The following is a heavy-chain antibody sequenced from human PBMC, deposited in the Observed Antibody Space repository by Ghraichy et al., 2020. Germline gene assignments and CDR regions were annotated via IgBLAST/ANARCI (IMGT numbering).Heavy chain of an antibody. J-gene: IGHJ6*02. Sequence: SETLSLTCTVSGGSISSYYWSWIRQPAGKGLEWIGRIYTSGSTNYNPSLKSRVTMSVDTSKNQFSLKLSSVTAADTAVYYCARDHSSPAYYYYGMDVWGQGTTVTVSS. CDR1: GGSISSYY. V-gene: IGHV4-4*07. CDR3: ARDHSSPAYYYYGMDV. CDR2: IYTSGST. D-gene: IGHD6-19*01.